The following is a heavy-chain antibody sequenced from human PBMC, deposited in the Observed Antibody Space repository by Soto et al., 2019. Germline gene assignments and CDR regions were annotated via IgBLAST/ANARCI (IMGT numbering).Heavy chain of an antibody. CDR3: ATDSHPPVYDSSGYSALDY. V-gene: IGHV3-30-3*01. CDR1: GFTFSSYA. Sequence: QVQLVESGGGVVQPGRSLRLSCAASGFTFSSYAMHWVRQAPGKGLEGVAVISYDGNNKYYADSVKGRLTISRDNSKNAMYLQMNTLRAEDTALYYCATDSHPPVYDSSGYSALDYWGQGTLVTVSS. CDR2: ISYDGNNK. D-gene: IGHD3-22*01. J-gene: IGHJ4*02.